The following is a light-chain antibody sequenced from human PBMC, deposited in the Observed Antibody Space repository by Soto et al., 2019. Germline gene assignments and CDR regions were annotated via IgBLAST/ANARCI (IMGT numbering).Light chain of an antibody. J-gene: IGKJ1*01. Sequence: DIQMTQSPSSLSASVGDRVTITCRASQSISSYLNWYQQKPGKAPKLLIYAASSLQSGVPSRFSSSGSGTDFTLIISSLLPEDFATYYCQQSYSTPPTFGQGTKVEIK. CDR3: QQSYSTPPT. CDR2: AAS. CDR1: QSISSY. V-gene: IGKV1-39*01.